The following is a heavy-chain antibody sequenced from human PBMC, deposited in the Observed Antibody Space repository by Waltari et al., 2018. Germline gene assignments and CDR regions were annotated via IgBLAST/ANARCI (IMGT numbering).Heavy chain of an antibody. J-gene: IGHJ4*02. CDR3: ATTPLYCGGDCPFDY. CDR1: GYTFTDYY. D-gene: IGHD2-21*01. CDR2: VDPEDGET. Sequence: EVQLVQSGAEVKKPGATVKLSCKASGYTFTDYYMHWVQQAPGKGLEWMGRVDPEDGETIYAEKFQGRVTITADTSTDTAYMELSSLRSEDTAVYYCATTPLYCGGDCPFDYWGQGTLVTVSS. V-gene: IGHV1-69-2*01.